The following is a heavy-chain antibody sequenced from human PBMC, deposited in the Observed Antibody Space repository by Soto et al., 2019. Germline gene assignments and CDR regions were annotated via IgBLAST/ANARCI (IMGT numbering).Heavy chain of an antibody. J-gene: IGHJ5*02. Sequence: ASETLSLTCAVSGGSISSSSYYWGWIRQPPGKGLEWIGSIYYSGSTYYNPSLKSRVTISVDTSKNQFSLKLSSVTAADTAVYYCARHLFIGYSTQRAWFDPWGQGTLVTVSS. CDR3: ARHLFIGYSTQRAWFDP. CDR1: GGSISSSSYY. V-gene: IGHV4-39*01. D-gene: IGHD6-13*01. CDR2: IYYSGST.